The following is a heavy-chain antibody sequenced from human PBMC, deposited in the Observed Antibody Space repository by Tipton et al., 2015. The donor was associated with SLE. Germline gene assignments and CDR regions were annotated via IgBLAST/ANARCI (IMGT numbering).Heavy chain of an antibody. Sequence: QLVQSGGGLVQPGWSLRLSCAASGFTFDDYAMHWVRQAPGKGLEWVSGISWNSGSIGYADSVKGRFTISRDNAKDSLYLQMNSLRVEDTALYYCARDRGGLVDTGMIEYWGQGTLVTVSS. J-gene: IGHJ4*01. CDR1: GFTFDDYA. V-gene: IGHV3-9*01. CDR2: ISWNSGSI. D-gene: IGHD5-18*01. CDR3: ARDRGGLVDTGMIEY.